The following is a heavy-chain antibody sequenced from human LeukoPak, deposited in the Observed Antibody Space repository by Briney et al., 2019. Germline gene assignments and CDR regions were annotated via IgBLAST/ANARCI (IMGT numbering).Heavy chain of an antibody. D-gene: IGHD3-22*01. J-gene: IGHJ4*02. Sequence: GESLKISCKASGYSFSIYWIGWVRQMPGKGLEWMGIIYPGDSDTRYSPSFQGQVTISADKSTTTAYLQWSSLKASDTAMYYCGRGADYCDTSGQVDYWGQGTLVTVVS. CDR2: IYPGDSDT. CDR1: GYSFSIYW. V-gene: IGHV5-51*01. CDR3: GRGADYCDTSGQVDY.